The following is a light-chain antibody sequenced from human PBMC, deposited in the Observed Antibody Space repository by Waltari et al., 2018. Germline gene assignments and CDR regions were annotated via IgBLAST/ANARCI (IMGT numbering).Light chain of an antibody. CDR1: AFSRQF. J-gene: IGLJ1*01. Sequence: SYELTHPPPVLVPPGKTARITCAGDAFSRQFAHGYKQKPGQAPVLAIYIDTERPSGIPGRFSGSSSGTTVTLTIRGSHGGDGADYYCLSADSRRAYLDVFGSGPKVTVL. V-gene: IGLV3-25*03. CDR2: IDT. CDR3: LSADSRRAYLDV.